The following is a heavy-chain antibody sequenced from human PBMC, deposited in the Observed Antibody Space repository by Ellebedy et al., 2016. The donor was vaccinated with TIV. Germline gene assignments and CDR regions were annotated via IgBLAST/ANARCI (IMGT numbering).Heavy chain of an antibody. CDR2: IYFSGST. D-gene: IGHD3-10*01. V-gene: IGHV4-39*01. CDR3: ARWFGELLYVRWFDP. CDR1: GGSISRSSSY. J-gene: IGHJ5*02. Sequence: SETLSLTCTVSGGSISRSSSYWGWIRQPPGKGLERLGSIYFSGSTFYNPSLKSRVTISLDTSKNQFSLKLSSVTVADTAVYYCARWFGELLYVRWFDPWGQGTLVTVSS.